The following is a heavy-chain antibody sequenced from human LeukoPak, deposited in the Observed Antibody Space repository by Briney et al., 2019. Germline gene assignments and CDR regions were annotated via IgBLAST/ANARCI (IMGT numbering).Heavy chain of an antibody. CDR1: GFTFSSYA. D-gene: IGHD6-13*01. J-gene: IGHJ5*02. V-gene: IGHV3-23*01. CDR2: ISGSGGST. Sequence: GGSLRLSCAASGFTFSSYAMSWVRQAPGKGLESVSAISGSGGSTYYADSVKGRFTISRDNSKNTLYLQMNSLRAEDTAVYYCAKDRGSSWYVSGSDWFDPWGQGTLVTVSS. CDR3: AKDRGSSWYVSGSDWFDP.